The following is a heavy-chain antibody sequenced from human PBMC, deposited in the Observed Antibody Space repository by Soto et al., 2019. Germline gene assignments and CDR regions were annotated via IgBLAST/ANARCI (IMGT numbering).Heavy chain of an antibody. CDR3: ARDHGNWFDP. Sequence: VGSLRLSCAASGFTLSDYYMSWIRQAPGKGLEWVSYISGSGNTISYADSVKGRFTISRDSANNSLYLQMRSLTADDTAIYYCARDHGNWFDPWGQGTLVTVSS. V-gene: IGHV3-11*01. J-gene: IGHJ5*02. CDR1: GFTLSDYY. CDR2: ISGSGNTI.